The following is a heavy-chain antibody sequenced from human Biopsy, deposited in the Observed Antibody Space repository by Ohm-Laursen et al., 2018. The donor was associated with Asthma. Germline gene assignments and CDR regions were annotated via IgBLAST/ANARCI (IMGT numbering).Heavy chain of an antibody. Sequence: SLRLSCTASGFTFSSYWMSWVRQAPGKGPEWVANIKKDGSEKYYVDSVKGRFTISRDNAKNSLYLQMNSLRAEDTAVYYCARDRPITMVRGVIITFDPWGQGTLVTVSS. D-gene: IGHD3-10*01. CDR3: ARDRPITMVRGVIITFDP. CDR1: GFTFSSYW. CDR2: IKKDGSEK. J-gene: IGHJ5*02. V-gene: IGHV3-7*05.